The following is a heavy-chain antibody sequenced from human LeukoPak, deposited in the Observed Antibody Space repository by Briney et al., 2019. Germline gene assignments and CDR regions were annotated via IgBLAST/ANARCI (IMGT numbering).Heavy chain of an antibody. D-gene: IGHD5-12*01. CDR1: GFTFSSYA. CDR2: ISGSGGST. V-gene: IGHV3-23*01. CDR3: ARDQGPYIGRPLRGSSTNDY. J-gene: IGHJ4*02. Sequence: GGSLRLSCAASGFTFSSYAMSWVRHAPGKGLEWVSAISGSGGSTFYADSVKGRLTISRHHSKNTLYLQMNSLRAENTAVYHCARDQGPYIGRPLRGSSTNDYWGQGTLVTVSS.